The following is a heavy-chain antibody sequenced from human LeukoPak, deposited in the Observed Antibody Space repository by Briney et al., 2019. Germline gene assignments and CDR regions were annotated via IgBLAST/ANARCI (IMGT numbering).Heavy chain of an antibody. CDR3: TKDQGPDYTPYGSATHAY. CDR1: GLTFSNSA. CDR2: ISGSGLQI. Sequence: GGSLRLSCAASGLTFSNSALSWVRQAPGKELQWVSSISGSGLQIRYADSVKGRFTVSRDNSKNTLYLQMDSLRTEDTAIYYCTKDQGPDYTPYGSATHAYWGQGALVSVSS. J-gene: IGHJ4*02. V-gene: IGHV3-23*01. D-gene: IGHD4/OR15-4a*01.